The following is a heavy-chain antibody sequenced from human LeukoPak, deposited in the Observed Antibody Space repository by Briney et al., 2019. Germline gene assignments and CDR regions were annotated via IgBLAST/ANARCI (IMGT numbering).Heavy chain of an antibody. D-gene: IGHD1-26*01. V-gene: IGHV4-39*01. J-gene: IGHJ4*02. CDR2: IYYSGST. CDR1: GGSISSSSYY. Sequence: PSETLFLTCTVSGGSISSSSYYWGWIRQPPGKGLEWIGSIYYSGSTYYNPSLKSRVTISVDTSKNQFSLKLSSVTAADTAVYYCARHHIGIVGAIYYFDYWGQGTLVTVSS. CDR3: ARHHIGIVGAIYYFDY.